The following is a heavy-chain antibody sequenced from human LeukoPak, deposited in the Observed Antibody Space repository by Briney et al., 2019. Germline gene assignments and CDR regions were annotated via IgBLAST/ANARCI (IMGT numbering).Heavy chain of an antibody. CDR3: ARDSGYYTNPYYLDY. V-gene: IGHV4-4*07. CDR2: MYAIGIT. D-gene: IGHD3-3*01. J-gene: IGHJ4*02. CDR1: CRSISSYY. Sequence: SETLSLTRTVSCRSISSYYGSWVRQPAGEGLELIGRMYAIGITNYNPSLKSRVTMSVDTSKNQFSLKLSSVTAADTAVYYCARDSGYYTNPYYLDYWGQGTLVTVSS.